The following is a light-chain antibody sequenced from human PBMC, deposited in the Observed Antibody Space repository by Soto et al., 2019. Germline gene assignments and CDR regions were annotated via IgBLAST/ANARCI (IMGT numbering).Light chain of an antibody. CDR2: DAS. CDR1: QSISSW. Sequence: DIQMTQSPSTLSASVGDRVTITCRASQSISSWLAWYQQKPGKAPKLLIYDASSLESGVPSRFSGSGSGTDFTLTIISLQPDDFATYYCQQYNSYPWTFGQGTEVEIK. CDR3: QQYNSYPWT. V-gene: IGKV1-5*01. J-gene: IGKJ1*01.